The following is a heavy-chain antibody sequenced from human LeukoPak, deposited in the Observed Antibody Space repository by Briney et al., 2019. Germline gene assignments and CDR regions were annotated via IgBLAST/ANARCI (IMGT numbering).Heavy chain of an antibody. V-gene: IGHV4-34*01. CDR1: GGSFSGSY. CDR2: INQSGSA. Sequence: PSETLSLTCGVDGGSFSGSYWTWIRQPPGKGPEWTGEINQSGSANYSPSLKSRVTISRDTSRNQFSLRLSSVTAADTAIYYCARVVIYGGDYYMDVWGKGTTVTVSS. D-gene: IGHD3-16*01. J-gene: IGHJ6*03. CDR3: ARVVIYGGDYYMDV.